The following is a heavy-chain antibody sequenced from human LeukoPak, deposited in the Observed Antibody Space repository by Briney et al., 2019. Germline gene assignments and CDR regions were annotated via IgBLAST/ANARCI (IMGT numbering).Heavy chain of an antibody. Sequence: GGSLRLSCAASGFTFSSYAMSWVRQAPGKGLEWVSAISGSGGSTYYADSVKGRFTISRDNSKNTLYLQMNSLRAEDTAVYYCAKCKSRAHYYGMDVWGQGTTVTVSS. J-gene: IGHJ6*02. V-gene: IGHV3-23*01. D-gene: IGHD2/OR15-2a*01. CDR2: ISGSGGST. CDR1: GFTFSSYA. CDR3: AKCKSRAHYYGMDV.